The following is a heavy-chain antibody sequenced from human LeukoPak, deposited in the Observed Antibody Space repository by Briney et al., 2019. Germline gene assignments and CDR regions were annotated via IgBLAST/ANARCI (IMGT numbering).Heavy chain of an antibody. V-gene: IGHV4-31*03. CDR1: GGSISSGDYY. J-gene: IGHJ4*02. D-gene: IGHD3-22*01. Sequence: SETLSLTCPVSGGSISSGDYYWSWIRQHPGKGLEWIGYIYNNGRAYYNPSLRSRVTISVDTSKNQFSLKLSSVTAADTAVYYSARGGSSGYHFDYWGQGTLVTVSS. CDR3: ARGGSSGYHFDY. CDR2: IYNNGRA.